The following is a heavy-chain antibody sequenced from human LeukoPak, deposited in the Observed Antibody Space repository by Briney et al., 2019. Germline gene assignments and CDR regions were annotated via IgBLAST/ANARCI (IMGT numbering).Heavy chain of an antibody. CDR2: IYTSGST. D-gene: IGHD3-22*01. CDR3: ARGVDYYDSSGYYFDWFDP. Sequence: PSETLSLTCTVSGGSISSYYWSWIRQPAGKGLEWIGRIYTSGSTNYNPSLKSRVTMSVDASKNQLSLKLSSVTAADTAVYYCARGVDYYDSSGYYFDWFDPWGQGTLVTVSS. V-gene: IGHV4-4*07. J-gene: IGHJ5*02. CDR1: GGSISSYY.